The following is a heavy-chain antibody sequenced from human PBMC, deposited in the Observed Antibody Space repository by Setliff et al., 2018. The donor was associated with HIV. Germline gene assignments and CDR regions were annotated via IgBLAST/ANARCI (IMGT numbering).Heavy chain of an antibody. D-gene: IGHD3-10*01. Sequence: GGSLRLSCAASGFSFSSFSMHWVRQAPGKGLEWISYITSSGSNLDYADSVRGRFTTSRDNAGRSLYLQMNSLKVEDTAVYYCTAGHYGPNPWGQGTPVTSPQ. V-gene: IGHV3-48*03. J-gene: IGHJ5*01. CDR3: TAGHYGPNP. CDR1: GFSFSSFS. CDR2: ITSSGSNL.